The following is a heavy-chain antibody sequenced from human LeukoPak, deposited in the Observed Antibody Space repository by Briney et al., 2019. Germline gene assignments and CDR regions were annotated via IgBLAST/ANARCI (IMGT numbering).Heavy chain of an antibody. CDR1: GFTFSSYW. V-gene: IGHV3-7*01. CDR3: ARDLPGIAARSPGDY. Sequence: GSLRPSCAASGFTFSSYWMSWVRQAPGKGLEWVANIKQDGSEKYYVDSVKGRFTISRDNAKNSLYLQMNSLRAEDSAVYYCARDLPGIAARSPGDYWGQGTLVTVSS. J-gene: IGHJ4*02. CDR2: IKQDGSEK. D-gene: IGHD6-6*01.